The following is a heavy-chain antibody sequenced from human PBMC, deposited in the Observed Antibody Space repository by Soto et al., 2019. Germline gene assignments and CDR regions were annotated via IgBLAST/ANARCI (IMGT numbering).Heavy chain of an antibody. J-gene: IGHJ5*02. CDR3: AREWEHHNWFDP. D-gene: IGHD1-26*01. CDR2: INHSGST. CDR1: GGSFSGYY. Sequence: SETLSLTCAVYGGSFSGYYWSRIRQPPGKGLEWIGEINHSGSTNYNPSLKSRVTISVDTSKNQFSLKLSSVTAADTAVYYCAREWEHHNWFDPWGQGTLVTVSS. V-gene: IGHV4-34*01.